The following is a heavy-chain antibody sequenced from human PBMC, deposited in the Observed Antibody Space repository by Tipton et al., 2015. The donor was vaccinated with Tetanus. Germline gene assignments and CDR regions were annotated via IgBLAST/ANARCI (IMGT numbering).Heavy chain of an antibody. CDR1: GYTFTSYD. J-gene: IGHJ5*02. CDR2: MNPNSGNT. Sequence: QSGPEVKKPGASVKVSCKASGYTFTSYDINWVRQATGQGLEWMGWMNPNSGNTGYAQKFQGRVTMTRNTSISTAHMELSSLRSEDTAVYYCARVAYGWTWFDPWGQGTLVTGSS. V-gene: IGHV1-8*01. D-gene: IGHD3-10*01. CDR3: ARVAYGWTWFDP.